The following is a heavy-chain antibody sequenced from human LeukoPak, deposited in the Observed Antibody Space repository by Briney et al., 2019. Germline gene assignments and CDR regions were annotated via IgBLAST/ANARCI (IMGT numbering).Heavy chain of an antibody. D-gene: IGHD3-9*01. J-gene: IGHJ5*02. V-gene: IGHV1-18*01. Sequence: GASVKVSCKASGGTFSSYAISWVRQAPGQGLEWMGWISAYNGNTNYAQKLQGRVTMTTDTSTSTAYMELRSLRSDDTAVYYCARDAVTYYDILTGYYNLNWFDPWGQGTLVTVSS. CDR2: ISAYNGNT. CDR3: ARDAVTYYDILTGYYNLNWFDP. CDR1: GGTFSSYA.